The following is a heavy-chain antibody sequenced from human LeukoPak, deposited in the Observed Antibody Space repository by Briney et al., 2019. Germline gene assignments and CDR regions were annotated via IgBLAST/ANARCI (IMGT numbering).Heavy chain of an antibody. CDR2: INTAGSST. V-gene: IGHV3-74*01. D-gene: IGHD6-19*01. CDR3: ARDFSVAGPTTFDY. CDR1: GFTFSSYW. J-gene: IGHJ4*02. Sequence: QPGGSLRLSCAASGFTFSSYWMHWVRQAPGKGLVWVSRINTAGSSTIYADSVKGRFTISRDNSKNTLYLQMNSLRAEATAVYYCARDFSVAGPTTFDYWGQGTLVTVSS.